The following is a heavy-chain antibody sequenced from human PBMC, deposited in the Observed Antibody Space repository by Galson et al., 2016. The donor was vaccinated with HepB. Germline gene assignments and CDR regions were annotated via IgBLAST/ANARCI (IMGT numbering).Heavy chain of an antibody. Sequence: SLRLSCAASGFTFSSNAMHWVRQAPGKGLECVSAITSNGGNTYYADSVKGRFTISRDNSKNTLYLQMTSLRAEDTAVYYCVNRGSSGWYDYWGRGTLVTVSS. CDR3: VNRGSSGWYDY. V-gene: IGHV3-64D*06. D-gene: IGHD6-19*01. CDR2: ITSNGGNT. J-gene: IGHJ4*02. CDR1: GFTFSSNA.